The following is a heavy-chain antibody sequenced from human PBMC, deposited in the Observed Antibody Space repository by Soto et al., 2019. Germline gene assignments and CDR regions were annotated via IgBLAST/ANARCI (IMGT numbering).Heavy chain of an antibody. Sequence: QITLKESGPTLVKPTQTLTLTCSFSGFSLTASDMGVGWVRQPPGKALEWLALIYWDDDKRYIPSLKSRITITKDTAKNQVVITMTNMDPVDTATYYCAHCVGAGNSGYFDWWGQGTLVTVSS. J-gene: IGHJ4*02. CDR2: IYWDDDK. CDR1: GFSLTASDMG. CDR3: AHCVGAGNSGYFDW. D-gene: IGHD6-13*01. V-gene: IGHV2-5*02.